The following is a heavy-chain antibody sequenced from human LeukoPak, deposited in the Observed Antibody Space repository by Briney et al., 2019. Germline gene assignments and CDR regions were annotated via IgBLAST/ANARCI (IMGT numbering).Heavy chain of an antibody. D-gene: IGHD3-9*01. CDR2: IWYDGSNK. CDR3: ARGSFDWLLPRGGWFDP. CDR1: GFTFSSYG. J-gene: IGHJ5*02. Sequence: GRSLRLSCAASGFTFSSYGMHWVRQAPGKGLEWVAVIWYDGSNKYYADSVKGRFTISRDNSKNTPYLQMNSLRAEDTAVYYCARGSFDWLLPRGGWFDPWGQGTLVTVSS. V-gene: IGHV3-33*01.